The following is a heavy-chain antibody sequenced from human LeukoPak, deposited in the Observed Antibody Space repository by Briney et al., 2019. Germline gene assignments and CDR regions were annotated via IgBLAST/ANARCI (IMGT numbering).Heavy chain of an antibody. V-gene: IGHV3-53*01. CDR3: GSRPYVWGIDY. Sequence: PGGALRLSCAASGFTVSNNYKSWVRQAPRQGLELDSILYSGGSTYQADSVKGRFTISRDNSKNTVHLQMKSLRADDTAVYYCGSRPYVWGIDYWGRGTPVAVSS. J-gene: IGHJ4*02. CDR1: GFTVSNNY. CDR2: LYSGGST. D-gene: IGHD3-16*01.